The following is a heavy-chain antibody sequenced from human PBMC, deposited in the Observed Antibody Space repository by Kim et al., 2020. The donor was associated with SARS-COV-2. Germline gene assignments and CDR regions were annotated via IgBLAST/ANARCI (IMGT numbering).Heavy chain of an antibody. D-gene: IGHD3-3*01. V-gene: IGHV4-30-2*05. CDR3: ARYDFWSGDDAFDI. J-gene: IGHJ3*02. Sequence: NPSLKSRVTISVDTSKNQFSLKLSSVTAADTAVYYCARYDFWSGDDAFDIWGQGTMVTVSS.